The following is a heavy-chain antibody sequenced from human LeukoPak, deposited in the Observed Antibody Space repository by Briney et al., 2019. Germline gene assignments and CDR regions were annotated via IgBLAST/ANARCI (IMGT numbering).Heavy chain of an antibody. D-gene: IGHD3-10*01. CDR1: GFTVSSNY. V-gene: IGHV3-53*01. CDR3: AREHYYSSGSYYPI. Sequence: GGSLRLSCAASGFTVSSNYMTWVRQAPGKGLEWVSVIYSGGSTYYADSVKGRFTISRDNSKNTLYLQMNSLRGEDTAVYYCAREHYYSSGSYYPIWGQGTMVTVSS. J-gene: IGHJ3*02. CDR2: IYSGGST.